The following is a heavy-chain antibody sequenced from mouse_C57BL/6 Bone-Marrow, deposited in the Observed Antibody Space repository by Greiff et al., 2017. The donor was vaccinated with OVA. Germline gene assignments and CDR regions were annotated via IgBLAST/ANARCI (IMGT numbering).Heavy chain of an antibody. CDR2: ISYDGSN. V-gene: IGHV3-6*01. J-gene: IGHJ3*01. CDR1: GYSITSGYY. D-gene: IGHD2-4*01. CDR3: ARDDYDPWFAY. Sequence: DVKLQESGPGLVKPSQSLSLTCSVTGYSITSGYYWNWIRQFPGNKLEWMGYISYDGSNNYNPSLKNRISITRDTSKNQFFLKLNSVTTEDTATYYCARDDYDPWFAYWGQGTLVTVSA.